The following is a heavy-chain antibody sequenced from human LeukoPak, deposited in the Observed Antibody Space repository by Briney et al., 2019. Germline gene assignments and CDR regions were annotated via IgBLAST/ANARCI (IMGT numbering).Heavy chain of an antibody. V-gene: IGHV3-48*02. J-gene: IGHJ1*01. CDR3: ARDLGH. CDR2: ISSSSTI. CDR1: GFTFSNYD. Sequence: PGGSLRLSCAASGFTFSNYDMNWVRQAPGRGLEWISYISSSSTIYYADSVKGRFTISRDNAKNSPYLQMNSLRDEDTAMYYCARDLGHWGQGTLVTVSS.